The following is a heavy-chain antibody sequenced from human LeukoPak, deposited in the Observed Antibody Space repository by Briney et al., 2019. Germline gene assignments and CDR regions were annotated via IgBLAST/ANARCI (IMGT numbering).Heavy chain of an antibody. V-gene: IGHV4-59*08. Sequence: SETLSLTCTVSGGSISSYYWSWVRQTPGKGLEWIGYISYSGNTNYNPSLKSRVTISLDTSKNQFSLNLTSVTAADTAVYYCARLGGSPSPHGYWGQGTLVTVSS. CDR1: GGSISSYY. D-gene: IGHD1-26*01. J-gene: IGHJ4*02. CDR3: ARLGGSPSPHGY. CDR2: ISYSGNT.